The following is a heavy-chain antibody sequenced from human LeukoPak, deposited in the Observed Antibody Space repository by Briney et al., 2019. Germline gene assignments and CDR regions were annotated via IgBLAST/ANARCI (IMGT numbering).Heavy chain of an antibody. CDR3: ARREQLRYYGMDV. J-gene: IGHJ6*02. D-gene: IGHD6-13*01. V-gene: IGHV4-31*03. Sequence: SETLSLTCTVSGGSISSGGYYWSWIRQHPGKGLEWIGYIYYSGSTYYNPSLKSRVTISVDTSKNQFSLKLSSVTAADTAVYYCARREQLRYYGMDVWGQGTTVTVSS. CDR1: GGSISSGGYY. CDR2: IYYSGST.